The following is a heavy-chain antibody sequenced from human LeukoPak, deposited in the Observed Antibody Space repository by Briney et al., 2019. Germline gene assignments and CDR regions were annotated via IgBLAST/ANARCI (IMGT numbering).Heavy chain of an antibody. D-gene: IGHD3-10*01. CDR3: SRDYYVSGCYYKSAYGMDV. CDR2: IIPILGIA. Sequence: ASVKVSCKASGGTFSSYAIIWVRQAPGQGLEWMGRIIPILGIANYAQKFQGRVTITADKSTSTAYMELSSMRSEDTAVYYCSRDYYVSGCYYKSAYGMDVWGQGTTVTVSS. V-gene: IGHV1-69*04. J-gene: IGHJ6*02. CDR1: GGTFSSYA.